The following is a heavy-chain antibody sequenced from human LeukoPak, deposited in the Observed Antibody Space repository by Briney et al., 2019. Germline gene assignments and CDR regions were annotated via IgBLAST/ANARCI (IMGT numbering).Heavy chain of an antibody. D-gene: IGHD3-22*01. CDR3: ASHAHYYDSSGYYFSLVGEIDY. J-gene: IGHJ4*02. CDR1: GGSISSYY. Sequence: PSETLSLTCTVSGGSISSYYWSWIRQPPGKGLEWIGYIYYSGSTNYNPSLKSRVTISVDTSKNQFSLKLSSVTAADTAVYYCASHAHYYDSSGYYFSLVGEIDYWGQGTLVTVSS. V-gene: IGHV4-59*12. CDR2: IYYSGST.